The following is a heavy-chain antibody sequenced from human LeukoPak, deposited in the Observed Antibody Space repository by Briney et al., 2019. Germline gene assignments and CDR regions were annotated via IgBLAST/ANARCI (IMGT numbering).Heavy chain of an antibody. CDR1: GYTFSGTGWY. V-gene: IGHV1-2*02. J-gene: IGHJ4*02. D-gene: IGHD3-10*01. Sequence: ASVKVSCKASGYTFSGTGWYLYWLRQAPGQGLQCMGWIYPYTGATHYAQKFQGRVAMTRDTSISTAYMELSRLRPDDTAVYYCARDGPAQMVDFDYWGQGTLVTVSS. CDR3: ARDGPAQMVDFDY. CDR2: IYPYTGAT.